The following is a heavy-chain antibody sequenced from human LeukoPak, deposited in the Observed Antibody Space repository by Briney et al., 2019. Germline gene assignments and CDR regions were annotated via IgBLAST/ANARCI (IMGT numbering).Heavy chain of an antibody. Sequence: GRSLRLSCAASGFTFSSYGMHWVRQAPGKGLEWVAVIWYDGSNKYYADSVKGRFTISRDNSKNTLYLQMNSLRAEDTAVYYCAKGISFYYYYYMDVWGKGTTVSVSS. V-gene: IGHV3-33*06. CDR3: AKGISFYYYYYMDV. J-gene: IGHJ6*03. CDR2: IWYDGSNK. CDR1: GFTFSSYG.